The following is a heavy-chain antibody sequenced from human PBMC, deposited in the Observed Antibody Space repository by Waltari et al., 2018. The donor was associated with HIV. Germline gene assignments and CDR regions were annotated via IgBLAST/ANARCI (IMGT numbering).Heavy chain of an antibody. Sequence: EVQLVESGGGLVQPGGSLRLSCAASGSIFSSYWMHWVHQGPGKGLVWVSRINSDGTTTTYADSVKGRFTISRDNAKNTLYLEMNSLRAEDTAVYYCARDQSYSSGFSWFDPWGQGTLVNVSS. J-gene: IGHJ5*02. V-gene: IGHV3-74*01. CDR3: ARDQSYSSGFSWFDP. CDR2: INSDGTTT. CDR1: GSIFSSYW. D-gene: IGHD6-19*01.